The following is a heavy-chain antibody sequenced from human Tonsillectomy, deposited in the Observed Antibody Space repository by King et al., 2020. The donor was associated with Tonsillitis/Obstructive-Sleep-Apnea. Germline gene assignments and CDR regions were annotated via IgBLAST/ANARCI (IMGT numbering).Heavy chain of an antibody. CDR3: ENVPPVVPSNIWGWGYDSFDF. CDR2: ISYDGSNK. J-gene: IGHJ4*02. V-gene: IGHV3-30*18. D-gene: IGHD2-2*01. Sequence: VQLVESGRGVVQPGRSLRLSCAGSGFTFGSYGMHWVRQAPGKVLEWVAIISYDGSNKYYADSVKGRFTTSRDNVKSTLYLQMDSLRAEDTAVYHCENVPPVVPSNIWGWGYDSFDFWGQGILVTVSS. CDR1: GFTFGSYG.